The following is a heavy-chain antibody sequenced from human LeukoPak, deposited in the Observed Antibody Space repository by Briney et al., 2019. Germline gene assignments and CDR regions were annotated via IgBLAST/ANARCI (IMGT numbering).Heavy chain of an antibody. Sequence: SETLSLTCAVSGGSISSSNWWSWVRQPPGKGLEWIGEIYHSGSTNYNPSLKSRVTISVDKSKNQFSLKLSSVTAADTAVYYCARVSDIVVVPAARDAFDIWGQGTMVTVSS. V-gene: IGHV4-4*02. J-gene: IGHJ3*02. CDR2: IYHSGST. D-gene: IGHD2-2*01. CDR1: GGSISSSNW. CDR3: ARVSDIVVVPAARDAFDI.